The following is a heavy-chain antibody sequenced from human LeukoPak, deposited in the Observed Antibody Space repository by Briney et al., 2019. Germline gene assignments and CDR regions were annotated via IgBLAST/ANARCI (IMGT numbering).Heavy chain of an antibody. CDR1: GFTFDDYG. V-gene: IGHV3-20*04. CDR3: ARDHLEYSSSWYYFDY. D-gene: IGHD6-13*01. J-gene: IGHJ4*02. Sequence: GGSLRLSCAASGFTFDDYGMSWVRQAPGKGLEWVSGINWNGGSTGYADSVKGRFTISRDNAKNSLYLQMNSLRAEDTALYYCARDHLEYSSSWYYFDYWGQGTLVSVSS. CDR2: INWNGGST.